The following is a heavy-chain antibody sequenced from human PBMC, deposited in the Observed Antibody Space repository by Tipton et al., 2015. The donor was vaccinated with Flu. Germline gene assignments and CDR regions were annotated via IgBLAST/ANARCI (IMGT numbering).Heavy chain of an antibody. CDR2: IYYSGST. Sequence: TLSLTCTVSGGSISGYYWTWIRQPPGKGLEWIGYIYYSGSTNYNPSLKSRVTISVDTSKNQFSLKLSSVTAADTAVYYCARGSWAVFGVAEDAFDIWGQGTMVTVSS. V-gene: IGHV4-59*01. CDR1: GGSISGYY. CDR3: ARGSWAVFGVAEDAFDI. J-gene: IGHJ3*02. D-gene: IGHD3-3*01.